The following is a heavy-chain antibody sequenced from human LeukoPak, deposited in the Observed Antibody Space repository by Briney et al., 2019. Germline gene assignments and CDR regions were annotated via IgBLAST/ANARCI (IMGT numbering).Heavy chain of an antibody. D-gene: IGHD6-13*01. V-gene: IGHV4-38-2*01. CDR3: ARQAGSSSPYYYYYMDV. CDR2: IYHSGNT. J-gene: IGHJ6*03. Sequence: SETLSLTCAVSGYSISSGYYWGWFRQPPGKGLEWIGCIYHSGNTYYNPSLKSRVSISVDTSKNQFSLELSSVTAADTAVYYCARQAGSSSPYYYYYMDVWGKGTTVTVSS. CDR1: GYSISSGYY.